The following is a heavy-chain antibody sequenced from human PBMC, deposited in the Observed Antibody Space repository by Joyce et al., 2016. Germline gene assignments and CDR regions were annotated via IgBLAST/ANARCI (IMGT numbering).Heavy chain of an antibody. Sequence: QVHLQESGPGLVKPSETLSLTCTVSGGSISIHYWSWIRQPPGKRLEWMGYIYYSGSTNYNPSLKSRVTISVDTSKNQFSLKLRSVSAADTAVYYCARGLGTPYGMDVWGQGTTVTVSS. J-gene: IGHJ6*02. CDR3: ARGLGTPYGMDV. D-gene: IGHD7-27*01. V-gene: IGHV4-59*11. CDR2: IYYSGST. CDR1: GGSISIHY.